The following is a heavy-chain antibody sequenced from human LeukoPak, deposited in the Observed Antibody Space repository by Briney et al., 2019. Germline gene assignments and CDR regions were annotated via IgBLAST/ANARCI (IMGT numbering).Heavy chain of an antibody. CDR1: GFTFSSYS. CDR3: VRELYDSGNVYYYDH. J-gene: IGHJ4*02. CDR2: ITTTSGYI. V-gene: IGHV3-21*01. Sequence: GGSLRLSCAASGFTFSSYSFNWVRQAPGKGLEWVSSITTTSGYIWYADSVKGRFTISRDNAQNSLYLQMNSLRVEDTATYYCVRELYDSGNVYYYDHWGQGTLVTVSS. D-gene: IGHD5-12*01.